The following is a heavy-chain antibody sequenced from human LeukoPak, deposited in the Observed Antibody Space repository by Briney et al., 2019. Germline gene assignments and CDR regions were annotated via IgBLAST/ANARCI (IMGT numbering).Heavy chain of an antibody. CDR3: TRRLTISGVGDGHENWFDP. CDR1: GSDLTNYW. J-gene: IGHJ5*02. Sequence: GESLKISCKGSGSDLTNYWINWVRQMPGKGLEWIGIIYLGDSQTKYSPSFQGQVTFSADKSITTAYLQLSSLKASDTAVYYCTRRLTISGVGDGHENWFDPRGQGTLVTVSS. CDR2: IYLGDSQT. D-gene: IGHD3-3*01. V-gene: IGHV5-51*01.